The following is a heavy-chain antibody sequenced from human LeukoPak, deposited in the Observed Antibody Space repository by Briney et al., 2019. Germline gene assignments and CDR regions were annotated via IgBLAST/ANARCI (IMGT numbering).Heavy chain of an antibody. CDR1: GGSFSGYY. V-gene: IGHV4-34*01. CDR2: INHSGST. Sequence: PSETLSLTCAVYGGSFSGYYWSWIRQPPGKGLEWIGEINHSGSTNYNPSLKSRVTISVDTSKNQFSLKLSSVTAADTAVYYCAEGAGYSYYFDYWGQGTLVTVSS. CDR3: AEGAGYSYYFDY. J-gene: IGHJ4*02. D-gene: IGHD5-18*01.